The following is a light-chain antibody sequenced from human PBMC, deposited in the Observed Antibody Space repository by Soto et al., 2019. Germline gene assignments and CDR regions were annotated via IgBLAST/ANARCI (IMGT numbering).Light chain of an antibody. CDR2: GNS. V-gene: IGLV1-40*01. CDR1: SSNIGAGYD. CDR3: QSYDSSLSGHYV. Sequence: QSALTQPPSASGSPGQSVTISCTGSSSNIGAGYDVHWYQQLPGTATKLLIYGNSNRPSGVPDRFSGSKSGTSASLAITGLQAEDEADYYCQSYDSSLSGHYVFGTGTKVTVL. J-gene: IGLJ1*01.